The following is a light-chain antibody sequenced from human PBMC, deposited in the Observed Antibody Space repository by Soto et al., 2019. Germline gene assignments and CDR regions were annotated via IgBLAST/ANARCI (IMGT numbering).Light chain of an antibody. V-gene: IGKV3-20*01. CDR1: QSVSSIY. CDR3: QYYCTSLT. J-gene: IGKJ4*01. Sequence: EFVLTQSPGTLSLSPGERATLACRASQSVSSIYLAWYQQRPGQAPRLLIYGASSRATGIPDRFSGSGSGTDFTLTISRLEPEDFAVYFCQYYCTSLTFGGGTKVDIK. CDR2: GAS.